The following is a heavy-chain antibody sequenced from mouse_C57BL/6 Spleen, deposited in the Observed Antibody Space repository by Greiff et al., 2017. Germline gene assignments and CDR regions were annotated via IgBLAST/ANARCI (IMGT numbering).Heavy chain of an antibody. D-gene: IGHD2-14*01. CDR2: ISSGGSYT. Sequence: EVMLVESGGDLVKPGGSLKLSCAASGFTFSSYGMSWVRQTPDKRLEWVATISSGGSYTYYPASVKGRFTISSDNAKNTLYLQMSSLKSEDTAMYYCARLGTTVYAMGYWGQGTSVTVAS. V-gene: IGHV5-6*01. CDR1: GFTFSSYG. CDR3: ARLGTTVYAMGY. J-gene: IGHJ4*01.